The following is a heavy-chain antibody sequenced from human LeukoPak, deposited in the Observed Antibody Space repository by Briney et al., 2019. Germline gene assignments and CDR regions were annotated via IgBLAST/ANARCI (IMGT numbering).Heavy chain of an antibody. Sequence: ASVKVSCRTSGYTFITHWMHWVRQAPGQGLEWMGIINPKDGYIHYAQKFQGRITVTRDTSSSTVYMELKSLRSEDTAVYYCARDHLREDKSWWFDPWGQGTLVTVSS. D-gene: IGHD2-15*01. J-gene: IGHJ5*02. CDR2: INPKDGYI. CDR3: ARDHLREDKSWWFDP. CDR1: GYTFITHW. V-gene: IGHV1-46*01.